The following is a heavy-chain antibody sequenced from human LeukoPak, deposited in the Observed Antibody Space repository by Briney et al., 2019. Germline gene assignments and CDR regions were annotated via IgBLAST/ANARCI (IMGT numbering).Heavy chain of an antibody. CDR2: ISPGDSDT. CDR1: GYSFTSYW. CDR3: ARLRSGWDFDY. Sequence: GESLKISCKGSGYSFTSYWIGWVRQMPGKGLEWMGIISPGDSDTRYSPSFQGQVSISADKSISTAYLQWSSVKASDTAMYYCARLRSGWDFDYWGQGALVTVSS. J-gene: IGHJ4*02. D-gene: IGHD6-19*01. V-gene: IGHV5-51*01.